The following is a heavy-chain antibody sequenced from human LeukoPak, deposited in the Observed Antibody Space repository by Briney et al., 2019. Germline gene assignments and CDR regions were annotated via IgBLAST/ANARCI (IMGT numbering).Heavy chain of an antibody. J-gene: IGHJ5*02. V-gene: IGHV1-46*01. CDR2: INPSGGST. CDR1: GYSFTSYY. CDR3: ARGLGTLLRGWFDP. D-gene: IGHD4-23*01. Sequence: ASVKVSCKASGYSFTSYYMHWVRPAPGQGLEWMGIINPSGGSTSYAQKFQGRVTMTSDTSTSTVYMDLSSLRSEDTAVYYCARGLGTLLRGWFDPWGQGTLVTVSS.